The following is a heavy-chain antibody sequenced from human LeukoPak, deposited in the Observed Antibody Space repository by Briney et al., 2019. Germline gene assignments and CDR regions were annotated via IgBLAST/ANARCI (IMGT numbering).Heavy chain of an antibody. J-gene: IGHJ4*02. D-gene: IGHD6-19*01. Sequence: GGSLRLSCAASGFTFSSYAMHWVRQAPGKGLEWVAVISYDGSNKYYADSVEGRFTISRDNSKNTLYLQMNSLRAEDTAVYYRASPLKPYSSGWYEGYFDYWGQGTLVTVSS. CDR2: ISYDGSNK. CDR3: ASPLKPYSSGWYEGYFDY. V-gene: IGHV3-30-3*01. CDR1: GFTFSSYA.